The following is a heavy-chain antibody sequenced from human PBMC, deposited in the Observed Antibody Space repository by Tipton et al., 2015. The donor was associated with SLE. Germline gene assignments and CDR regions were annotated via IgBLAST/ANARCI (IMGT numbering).Heavy chain of an antibody. CDR3: ARDSEKAFDI. Sequence: GLVKPSETLSLTCSVSGYSITSGHLWGWIRQSPGKGLEWIGSIYYSGSTYYNPSLKSRVTVSADTSKNQFSLKLSSVTAADTAVYYCARDSEKAFDIWGQGTMVTVSS. J-gene: IGHJ3*02. V-gene: IGHV4-38-2*02. CDR1: GYSITSGHL. CDR2: IYYSGST.